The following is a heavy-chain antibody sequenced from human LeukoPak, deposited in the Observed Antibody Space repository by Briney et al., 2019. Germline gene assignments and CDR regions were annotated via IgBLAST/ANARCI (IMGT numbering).Heavy chain of an antibody. CDR1: GFIFSSYA. CDR3: AKLLHYYDSSGYYHHFDY. CDR2: ISGSGGST. Sequence: GASLRLSCAASGFIFSSYALSWVRPAPGKGLEWVSAISGSGGSTYYADSVKGRFTISRDNSKNTMYLQMNSLRAEDTAVYYCAKLLHYYDSSGYYHHFDYWGQGTLVTVSS. V-gene: IGHV3-23*01. J-gene: IGHJ4*02. D-gene: IGHD3-22*01.